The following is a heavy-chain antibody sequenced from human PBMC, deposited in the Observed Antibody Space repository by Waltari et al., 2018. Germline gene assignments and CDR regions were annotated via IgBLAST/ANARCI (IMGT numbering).Heavy chain of an antibody. D-gene: IGHD1-26*01. CDR3: ARGPHSGSYNDY. Sequence: QVQLVQSGAQVKKPVASFKVSCKASGYLFTSYDINWVQQATGQGLEWMGWMNPNSGNTGYAQKFQGRVTITRNTSMSTAYMELSSLRSEDTAVYYCARGPHSGSYNDYWGQGTLVTVSS. J-gene: IGHJ4*02. CDR1: GYLFTSYD. V-gene: IGHV1-8*03. CDR2: MNPNSGNT.